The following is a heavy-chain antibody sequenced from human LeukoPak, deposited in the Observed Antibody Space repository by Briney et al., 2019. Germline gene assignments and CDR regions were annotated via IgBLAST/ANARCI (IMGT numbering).Heavy chain of an antibody. D-gene: IGHD2-2*01. CDR3: ARGIVVQPSANWFDP. CDR2: INADDGNT. CDR1: GYTFTTYA. V-gene: IGHV1-3*01. J-gene: IGHJ5*02. Sequence: VASVKVSCKTSGYTFTTYAIHWVRQAPGQRLEWMGLINADDGNTRYSQRFQGRVTITRDTSANTAYMELSSLRFEDTAVYYCARGIVVQPSANWFDPWGQGTRSPSPQ.